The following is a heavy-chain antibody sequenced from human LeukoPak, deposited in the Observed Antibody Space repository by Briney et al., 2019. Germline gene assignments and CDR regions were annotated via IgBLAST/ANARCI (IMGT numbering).Heavy chain of an antibody. D-gene: IGHD3-3*01. Sequence: PGGSLRLSCAASGFTFSSYSMNWVRQAPGKGLEWVSYISSSSTIYYADSVKGRFTIPRDNAKNSLYLQMNSLRAEDTAVYYCARASGVLRFLEWLFEGFDYWGQGTLVTVSS. CDR2: ISSSSTI. CDR3: ARASGVLRFLEWLFEGFDY. V-gene: IGHV3-48*01. CDR1: GFTFSSYS. J-gene: IGHJ4*02.